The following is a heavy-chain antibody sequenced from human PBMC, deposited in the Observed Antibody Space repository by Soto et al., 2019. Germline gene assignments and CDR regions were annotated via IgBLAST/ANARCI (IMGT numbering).Heavy chain of an antibody. CDR3: AQPRSSLGWPPFDP. CDR1: GFTFRSYG. V-gene: IGHV3-30*18. J-gene: IGHJ5*02. D-gene: IGHD3-16*01. Sequence: QVKLVESGGGVVQPGRSLRLSCTTSGFTFRSYGMHWVRQAPGKGLEWVAVIRSDGSNRDYVDSVKGRLTISRDNSRSMVYLQMDNLRLEDTAVYYCAQPRSSLGWPPFDPWGQGTLVTVSP. CDR2: IRSDGSNR.